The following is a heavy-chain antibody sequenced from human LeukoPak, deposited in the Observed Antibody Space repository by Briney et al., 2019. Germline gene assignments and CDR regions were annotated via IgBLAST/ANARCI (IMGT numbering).Heavy chain of an antibody. CDR3: ARRGRIAVAGASNYHGMDV. V-gene: IGHV4-59*08. CDR2: IYYSGST. J-gene: IGHJ6*02. CDR1: GGSISSFH. Sequence: PSETLSLTCTVSGGSISSFHWSWIRQPPGKGLEWIGYIYYSGSTNYNPSLKSRVTISVDTSKNQFSLKLSSVTAADTAVYYCARRGRIAVAGASNYHGMDVWGQGTTVTVSS. D-gene: IGHD6-19*01.